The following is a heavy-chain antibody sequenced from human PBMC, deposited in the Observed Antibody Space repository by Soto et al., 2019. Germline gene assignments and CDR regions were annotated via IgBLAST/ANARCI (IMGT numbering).Heavy chain of an antibody. CDR1: GGSISSSSSY. CDR2: IYSGST. D-gene: IGHD6-13*01. CDR3: VTTRGIAVGGSFDH. V-gene: IGHV4-39*01. J-gene: IGHJ5*02. Sequence: PSETLSLTCTVPGGSISSSSSYWGWVRQPPGKGLEWMATIYSGSTYQNPSLKSRVTISVDTSKNQFSLKLSSVAAPDTAIYYCVTTRGIAVGGSFDHWGQGTLVTVSS.